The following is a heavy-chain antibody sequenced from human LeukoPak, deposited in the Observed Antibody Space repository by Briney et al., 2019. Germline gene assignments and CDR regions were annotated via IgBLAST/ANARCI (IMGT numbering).Heavy chain of an antibody. CDR1: GGTFSSYA. CDR2: ISAYNGKT. CDR3: ARGYITMGYYDY. J-gene: IGHJ4*02. V-gene: IGHV1-18*01. D-gene: IGHD5-18*01. Sequence: GASVKVSCKASGGTFSSYAISWVRQAPGQGLEWMGWISAYNGKTNYAQKLQGRVTMTTDTSTSTAYMELRSLRSDDTAVYYCARGYITMGYYDYWGQGTLVTVSS.